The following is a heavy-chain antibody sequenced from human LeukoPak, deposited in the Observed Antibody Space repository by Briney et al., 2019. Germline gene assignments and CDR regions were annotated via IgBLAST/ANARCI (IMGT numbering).Heavy chain of an antibody. D-gene: IGHD3-22*01. CDR3: ARGWDYYDTSGYYSNDY. V-gene: IGHV3-48*03. CDR1: GFTFSSYE. CDR2: ISSSGSTV. Sequence: PGGSLRLSCAASGFTFSSYEMNWVRQAPGKGLEWVSYISSSGSTVYYADSVKGRFTISRDNAKNSLYLQMNSLRAEDTAVYYCARGWDYYDTSGYYSNDYWGQGTLVTVSS. J-gene: IGHJ4*02.